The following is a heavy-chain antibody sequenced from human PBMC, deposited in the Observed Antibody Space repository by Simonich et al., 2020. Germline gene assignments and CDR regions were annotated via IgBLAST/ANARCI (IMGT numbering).Heavy chain of an antibody. CDR2: IYHSGST. Sequence: QVQLQESGPGLVKPSETLSLTCAVSGYSISSGYYWGWIRQPPGEGVEWIGSIYHSGSTYYNPSLKSRVTISVDTSKNQFSLKLSSVTAADTAVYYCARVGYSNYYYYGMDVWGQGTTVTVSS. V-gene: IGHV4-38-2*01. J-gene: IGHJ6*02. CDR3: ARVGYSNYYYYGMDV. D-gene: IGHD6-13*01. CDR1: GYSISSGYY.